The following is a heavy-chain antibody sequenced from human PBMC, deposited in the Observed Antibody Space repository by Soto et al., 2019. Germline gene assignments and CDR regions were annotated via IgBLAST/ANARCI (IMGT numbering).Heavy chain of an antibody. J-gene: IGHJ4*02. CDR3: ARGRGCSTGCHNFDY. D-gene: IGHD2-2*01. CDR2: IKQDGSEK. CDR1: GFTFSSYW. Sequence: EVQLVESGGSLVQPGGSLRLSCAASGFTFSSYWMSWVRQAPGKGLEWVANIKQDGSEKYYVDSVKGRFSISRDNAKNSLYLQINSLRAEDTAVYYCARGRGCSTGCHNFDYWGQGTLVTVSS. V-gene: IGHV3-7*01.